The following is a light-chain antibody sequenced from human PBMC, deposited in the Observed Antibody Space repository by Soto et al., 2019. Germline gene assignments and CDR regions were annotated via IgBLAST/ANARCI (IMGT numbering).Light chain of an antibody. J-gene: IGLJ1*01. Sequence: QSALTQPASVSGSPGQSIAISCTGTSNDIGTYNYVSWYQQHPGEAPKLMIYEVSNRPSGVSDRFSGSKSGNTASLTISGLKVEDEADYYCCSSGGSPTYVFGTGTKLTVL. CDR3: CSSGGSPTYV. V-gene: IGLV2-23*02. CDR1: SNDIGTYNY. CDR2: EVS.